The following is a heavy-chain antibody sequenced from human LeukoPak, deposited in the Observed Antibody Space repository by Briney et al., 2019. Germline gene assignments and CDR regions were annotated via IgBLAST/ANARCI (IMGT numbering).Heavy chain of an antibody. V-gene: IGHV4-59*01. CDR2: IYHSGST. J-gene: IGHJ4*02. CDR3: ARAPYIDYYGSGGFDY. Sequence: SETLSLTCTVSGGSISSYYRSWIRQPPGKGLEWIGYIYHSGSTNYNPSLKSRVTISVDTSKNQFSLKLSSVTAADTAVYYCARAPYIDYYGSGGFDYWGQGTLVTVSS. D-gene: IGHD3-10*01. CDR1: GGSISSYY.